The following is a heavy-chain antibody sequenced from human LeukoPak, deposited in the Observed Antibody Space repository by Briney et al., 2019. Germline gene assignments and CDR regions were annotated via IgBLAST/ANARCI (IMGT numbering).Heavy chain of an antibody. Sequence: GRSLRLSCAASGFIFSNYGMHWVRQAPGKGLEWVAGIWYDGYNKFYADSAKGRFTISRDNSKNTLYLQMSSLRAEDTALYYCAKFGLAGSGRFHDASDMWGQGTMVTVSS. CDR1: GFIFSNYG. CDR3: AKFGLAGSGRFHDASDM. CDR2: IWYDGYNK. J-gene: IGHJ3*02. D-gene: IGHD3-10*01. V-gene: IGHV3-33*06.